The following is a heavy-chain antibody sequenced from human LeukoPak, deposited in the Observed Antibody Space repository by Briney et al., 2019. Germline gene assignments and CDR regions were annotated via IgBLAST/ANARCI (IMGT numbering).Heavy chain of an antibody. CDR3: TTDLNQRLKWFGNPLDH. Sequence: GGSLRLSCVASGFSFSYAWMSWGRQAPGKGLQWVGHIRSETGGATTDYAAAVQGRFTISRDDSKKMLYLEMNSLTTEDTAVYYCTTDLNQRLKWFGNPLDHWGQGTPVTVSS. J-gene: IGHJ4*02. CDR1: GFSFSYAW. D-gene: IGHD3-10*01. V-gene: IGHV3-15*01. CDR2: IRSETGGATT.